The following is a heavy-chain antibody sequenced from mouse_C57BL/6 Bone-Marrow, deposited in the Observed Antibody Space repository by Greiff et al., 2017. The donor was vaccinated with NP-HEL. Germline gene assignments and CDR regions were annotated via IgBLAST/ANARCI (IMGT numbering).Heavy chain of an antibody. CDR3: ARDRPHYYGSSYAWFAY. J-gene: IGHJ3*01. D-gene: IGHD1-1*01. V-gene: IGHV5-4*01. CDR1: GFTFSSYA. Sequence: EVHLVESGGGLVKPGGSLKLSCAASGFTFSSYAMSWVRQTPEKRLEWVATISDGGSYTYYPDNVKGRFTISRDNAKNNLYLQMSHLKSEDTAMYYCARDRPHYYGSSYAWFAYWGQGTLVTVSA. CDR2: ISDGGSYT.